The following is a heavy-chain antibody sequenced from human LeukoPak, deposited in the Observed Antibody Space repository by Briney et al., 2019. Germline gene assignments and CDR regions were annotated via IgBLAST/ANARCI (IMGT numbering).Heavy chain of an antibody. V-gene: IGHV3-23*01. CDR2: ISSSGGST. CDR1: GFTFSNYA. CDR3: AKGFLLDFWNALDP. D-gene: IGHD3-3*01. Sequence: GGSLRLSCAASGFTFSNYAMTWVRQAPGKGLEWVSGISSSGGSTYYADPVKGRFTFSRDNSKNTLYLQMNSLSAEDTAVYYCAKGFLLDFWNALDPWGQGTLVTVSS. J-gene: IGHJ5*02.